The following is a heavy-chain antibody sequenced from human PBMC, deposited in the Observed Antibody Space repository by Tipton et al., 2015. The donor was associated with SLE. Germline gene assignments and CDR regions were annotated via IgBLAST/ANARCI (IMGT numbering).Heavy chain of an antibody. Sequence: TLSLTCTVSGFSISSQYYWSWIRQPPGKGLEWIGYIYYSGNPNYNPSLKSRVTISVDASKNQFSLKMSSMTAADTAVYYCAGLSSVAAPWGQGTLVTVSS. CDR2: IYYSGNP. CDR1: GFSISSQYY. J-gene: IGHJ5*02. V-gene: IGHV4-59*01. D-gene: IGHD6-19*01. CDR3: AGLSSVAAP.